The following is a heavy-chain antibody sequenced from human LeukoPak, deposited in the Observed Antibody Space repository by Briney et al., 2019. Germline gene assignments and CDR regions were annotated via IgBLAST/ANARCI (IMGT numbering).Heavy chain of an antibody. V-gene: IGHV4-4*07. CDR1: GGSISSYY. J-gene: IGHJ6*03. D-gene: IGHD6-6*01. CDR2: IYTSGST. Sequence: SETLSLTCTVSGGSISSYYWSWIRQPAGKGLEWIGRIYTSGSTNYNPSLKSRVTMSVDTSKNQFSLKLSSVTAADTAVYYCARSSSSRDYYYYYMDVWGKGTTVTVSS. CDR3: ARSSSSRDYYYYYMDV.